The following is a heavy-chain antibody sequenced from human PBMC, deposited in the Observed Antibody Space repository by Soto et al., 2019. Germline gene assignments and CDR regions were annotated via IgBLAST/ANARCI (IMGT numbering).Heavy chain of an antibody. CDR2: IIPIFGTA. V-gene: IGHV1-69*01. CDR1: VGTFSSYA. CDR3: ARCIVVVPAAIPDRYHYSMDV. Sequence: QVQLVQSGAEVKKPGSSVKVSCKASVGTFSSYAISWVRQAPGQGLEWMGGIIPIFGTANYAQKFQGRVTITADESTSTAYMELGSLRSEDTAVYYCARCIVVVPAAIPDRYHYSMDVWGQGTTVTVSS. J-gene: IGHJ6*02. D-gene: IGHD2-2*01.